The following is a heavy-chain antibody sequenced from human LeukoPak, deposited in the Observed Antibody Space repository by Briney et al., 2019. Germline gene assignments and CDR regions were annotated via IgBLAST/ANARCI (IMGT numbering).Heavy chain of an antibody. J-gene: IGHJ5*02. CDR3: APFLSRSP. Sequence: SVKVSCKASEDTFSSYAISWVRQAPGQGPEWMGRIIPILGIANFAQKFQGRVAITADKSTSTAYMELSSLRSEDTAVYYCAPFLSRSPWGQGTLVTVSS. CDR1: EDTFSSYA. CDR2: IIPILGIA. V-gene: IGHV1-69*04.